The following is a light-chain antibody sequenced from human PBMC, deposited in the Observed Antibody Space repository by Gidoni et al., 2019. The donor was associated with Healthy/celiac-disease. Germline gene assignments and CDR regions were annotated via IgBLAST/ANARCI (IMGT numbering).Light chain of an antibody. CDR1: QSVLYSSNNKNY. V-gene: IGKV4-1*01. CDR3: QQYYSTPPT. Sequence: DILMTQSPASLAVSLDERATINCKSSQSVLYSSNNKNYLAWYQQKPGQPPKPLIYWAATLESGVPDRFSGSGSGTDFTLTISSLQAEDVAVYYCQQYYSTPPTFGGGTKVEIK. CDR2: WAA. J-gene: IGKJ4*01.